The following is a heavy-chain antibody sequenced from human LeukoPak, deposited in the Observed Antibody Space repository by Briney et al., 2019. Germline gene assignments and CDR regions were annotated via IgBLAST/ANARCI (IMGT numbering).Heavy chain of an antibody. CDR2: MNPNSGNT. J-gene: IGHJ4*02. CDR1: EYTFTSYD. Sequence: ASVKVSCKASEYTFTSYDINWVRQATGQGLEWMGWMNPNSGNTGYAQKFQGRVTMTRNTSISTAYMELSSLRSEDTAVYYCARITTMVRGVLSYWGQGTLVTVSS. V-gene: IGHV1-8*01. D-gene: IGHD3-10*01. CDR3: ARITTMVRGVLSY.